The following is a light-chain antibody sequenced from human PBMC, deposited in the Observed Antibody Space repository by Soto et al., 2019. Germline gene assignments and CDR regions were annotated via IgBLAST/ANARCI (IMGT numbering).Light chain of an antibody. Sequence: EIVLTQSPGTLSLSPGERATLSCRASQSVSSSYLVWYQQKPGQAPRLLIYVASSRATGIPDRFSGSGSGTDFTLAISRLEPEDFAVYYCQQYGSSLRTFGQGTKVDIK. V-gene: IGKV3-20*01. CDR3: QQYGSSLRT. J-gene: IGKJ1*01. CDR1: QSVSSSY. CDR2: VAS.